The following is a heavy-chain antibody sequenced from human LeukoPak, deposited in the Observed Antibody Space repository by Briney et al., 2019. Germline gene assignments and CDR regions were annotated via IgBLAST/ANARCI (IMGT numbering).Heavy chain of an antibody. CDR1: GGSITSKNYY. J-gene: IGHJ4*02. CDR3: ARQQGYYDFETATAFPPYYFDS. V-gene: IGHV4-39*01. CDR2: IHYSGSS. D-gene: IGHD3-3*01. Sequence: PSETLSLTCTVSGGSITSKNYYWGWIRQSPGKGLEWIGSIHYSGSSYYNPSLKSRVFISVDTSKSQFFLRVSSVTVADTAMYYCARQQGYYDFETATAFPPYYFDSWGQGTLVTSSS.